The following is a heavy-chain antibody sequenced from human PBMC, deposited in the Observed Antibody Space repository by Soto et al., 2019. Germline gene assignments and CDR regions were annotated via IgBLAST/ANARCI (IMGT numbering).Heavy chain of an antibody. D-gene: IGHD2-2*01. CDR1: GGTFSSYA. Sequence: QVQLVQSGAEVKNPGSSVKVSCKASGGTFSSYAISWVRQAPGQGLEWMGGIIPIFGTANYAQKFQGRVTITADESTSTAYMELSSLRSEDTAVYYCARRMLGYCISTSCPYYFDYWGQGTLVIVSS. CDR2: IIPIFGTA. V-gene: IGHV1-69*12. J-gene: IGHJ4*02. CDR3: ARRMLGYCISTSCPYYFDY.